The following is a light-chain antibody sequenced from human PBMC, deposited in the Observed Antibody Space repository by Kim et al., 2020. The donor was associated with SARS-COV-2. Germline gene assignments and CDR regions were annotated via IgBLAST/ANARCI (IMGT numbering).Light chain of an antibody. CDR1: QSVLSSSNNKNY. CDR3: QQYYNTPLT. Sequence: STINCKSSQSVLSSSNNKNYLAWYQQKPGQPPKLLIYWASTRESGVPDRFSGSGSGTDFTLTISSLQAEDVAVYYCQQYYNTPLTFGGGTKVDIK. V-gene: IGKV4-1*01. J-gene: IGKJ4*01. CDR2: WAS.